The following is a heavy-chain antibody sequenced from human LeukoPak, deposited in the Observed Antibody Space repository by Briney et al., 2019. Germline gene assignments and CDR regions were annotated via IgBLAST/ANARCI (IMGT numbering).Heavy chain of an antibody. CDR2: FDPEDGET. J-gene: IGHJ4*02. CDR1: GYTLTELS. Sequence: VASVKASCKVSGYTLTELSMHWVRQAPGKGLEWMGGFDPEDGETIYAQKFQGRVTMTEDTSTDTAYMELSSLRSEDTAVYYCATASYSSSWYALDYWGQGTLVTVSS. D-gene: IGHD6-13*01. CDR3: ATASYSSSWYALDY. V-gene: IGHV1-24*01.